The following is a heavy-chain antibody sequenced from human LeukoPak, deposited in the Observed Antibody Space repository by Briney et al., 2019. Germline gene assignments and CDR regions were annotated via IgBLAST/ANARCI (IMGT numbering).Heavy chain of an antibody. D-gene: IGHD6-6*01. J-gene: IGHJ5*02. CDR1: GYSFTSYW. V-gene: IGHV5-51*01. CDR2: IYPGDSDT. CDR3: ARRSLAARPNRNWSDP. Sequence: GESLKISCKGSGYSFTSYWIGWVRQMPGKGLEWVGIIYPGDSDTRYSPSFQGQVTISADKSISTAYLQWSSLKASDTAMYYCARRSLAARPNRNWSDPGAREPWSPSHQ.